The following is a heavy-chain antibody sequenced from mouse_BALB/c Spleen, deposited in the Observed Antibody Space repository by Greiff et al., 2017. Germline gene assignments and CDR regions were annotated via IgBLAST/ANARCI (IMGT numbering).Heavy chain of an antibody. Sequence: VKLQESGPELVKPGASVRISCKASGYTFTSYYIHWVKQRPGQGLEWIGWIYPGNVNTKYNEKFKGKATLTADKSSSTAYMQLSSLTSEDSAVYFCARAYYGNYYFDYWGQGTTLTVSS. V-gene: IGHV1S56*01. CDR1: GYTFTSYY. CDR3: ARAYYGNYYFDY. D-gene: IGHD2-10*01. CDR2: IYPGNVNT. J-gene: IGHJ2*01.